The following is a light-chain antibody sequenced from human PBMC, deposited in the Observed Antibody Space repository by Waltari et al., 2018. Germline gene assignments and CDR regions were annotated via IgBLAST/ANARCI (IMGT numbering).Light chain of an antibody. CDR1: SGSITRNY. CDR3: QSYGDNYQLV. V-gene: IGLV6-57*03. Sequence: NFILTQPHSVSESPGKTVTISCTRRSGSITRNYVQWYQQRPGSAPTNVIYEDDQRPSGVPDRFSGSVDRSSNSVSLTISGLETEDEADYYCQSYGDNYQLVFGGGTKLTVL. J-gene: IGLJ2*01. CDR2: EDD.